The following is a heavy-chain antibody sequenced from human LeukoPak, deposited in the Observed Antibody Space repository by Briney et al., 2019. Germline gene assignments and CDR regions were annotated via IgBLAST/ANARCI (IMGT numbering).Heavy chain of an antibody. J-gene: IGHJ4*02. CDR1: GYTFTSYD. V-gene: IGHV1-8*03. CDR2: MNPNSGNT. Sequence: ASVKVSCKASGYTFTSYDINWVRQGTGQGLEWLGWMNPNSGNTGYAQKFQGRVTITRNTSISTAYMELSGLRSEDTAVYYCARGRSTGFPYYFEYWGQGTLVTVSS. CDR3: ARGRSTGFPYYFEY.